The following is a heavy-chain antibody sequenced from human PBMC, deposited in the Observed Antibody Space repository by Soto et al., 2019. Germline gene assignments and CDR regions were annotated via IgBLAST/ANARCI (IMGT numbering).Heavy chain of an antibody. Sequence: PSETLSLTCAVYGGSFSGYYWSWIRQPPGKGLEWIGEINHSGSTNYNPSLKSRVTISVDTSKNQCSLKLSSVTAADTAVDYCARGLKEYYGSGSYYKAPVYYYGMDVWGQGTTVT. CDR3: ARGLKEYYGSGSYYKAPVYYYGMDV. CDR1: GGSFSGYY. J-gene: IGHJ6*02. D-gene: IGHD3-10*01. V-gene: IGHV4-34*01. CDR2: INHSGST.